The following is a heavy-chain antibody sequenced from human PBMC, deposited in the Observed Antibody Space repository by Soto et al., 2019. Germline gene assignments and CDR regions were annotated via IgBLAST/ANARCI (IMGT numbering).Heavy chain of an antibody. CDR1: GYTFTYYW. D-gene: IGHD1-26*01. V-gene: IGHV5-51*01. Sequence: GESLKISCDGSGYTFTYYWIGWVLQMPGKGLEWMGVTYPFDSDTRYSPSFQGRVTISAVQSTNTAYLELSRLQASDTAIYYCARHYGGATTGIDYWGQGTLVTVSS. J-gene: IGHJ4*01. CDR2: TYPFDSDT. CDR3: ARHYGGATTGIDY.